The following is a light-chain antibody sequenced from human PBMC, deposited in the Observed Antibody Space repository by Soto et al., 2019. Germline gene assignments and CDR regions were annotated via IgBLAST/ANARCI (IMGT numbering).Light chain of an antibody. J-gene: IGLJ1*01. CDR2: DVA. CDR1: STDVGRYNY. V-gene: IGLV2-14*01. CDR3: SSYTTSNTRQIV. Sequence: QSVLTQPASVSGSPGQPITISCTGTSTDVGRYNYVSWYQQHPGKAPKLMIYDVANRPSGVSNRFSGSKSGNTASLTISGLQAEDEADYYCSSYTTSNTRQIVFGTGTKVTVL.